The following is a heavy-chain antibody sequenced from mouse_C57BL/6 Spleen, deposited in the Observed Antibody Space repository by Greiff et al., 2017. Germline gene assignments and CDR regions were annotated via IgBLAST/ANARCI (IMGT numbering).Heavy chain of an antibody. J-gene: IGHJ4*01. Sequence: EVKVVESGGGLVKPGGSLQLSCAASGFTFSSYTMSWVRQTPEKRLEWVATISGGGGNTYYPDSVKGRFTISRDNAKNTLYLQMSSLRSEDTALYYCARHASFITTVDYAMDYWGQGTSVTVSS. D-gene: IGHD1-1*01. CDR3: ARHASFITTVDYAMDY. CDR2: ISGGGGNT. CDR1: GFTFSSYT. V-gene: IGHV5-9*01.